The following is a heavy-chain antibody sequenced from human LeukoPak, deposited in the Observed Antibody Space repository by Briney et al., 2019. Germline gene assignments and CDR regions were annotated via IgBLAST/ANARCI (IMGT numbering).Heavy chain of an antibody. V-gene: IGHV1-2*02. CDR3: ARDVRAYSSPTYYYYMDV. Sequence: PEASVKVSCKASGYTFTGYYMHWVRQAPGQGLEWMGWINPNSGGTNYAQKFQGRVTMTRDTSISTAYMELSRLRSDDTAVYYCARDVRAYSSPTYYYYMDVWGKGTTVTVSS. CDR2: INPNSGGT. D-gene: IGHD6-13*01. J-gene: IGHJ6*03. CDR1: GYTFTGYY.